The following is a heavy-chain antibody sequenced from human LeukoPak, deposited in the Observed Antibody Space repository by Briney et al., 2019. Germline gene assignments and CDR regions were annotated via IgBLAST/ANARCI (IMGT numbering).Heavy chain of an antibody. CDR2: INAGNGNT. V-gene: IGHV1-3*01. J-gene: IGHJ4*02. CDR3: ARVVDVDSYGLFDY. Sequence: SGGSLRLSCAASGFTFTSNAMHWVRQAPGQRLEWMGWINAGNGNTKYSQKFQGRVTITRDTSASTAYMELSSLRSEDTAVYYCARVVDVDSYGLFDYWGQGTLVTVSS. D-gene: IGHD5-18*01. CDR1: GFTFTSNA.